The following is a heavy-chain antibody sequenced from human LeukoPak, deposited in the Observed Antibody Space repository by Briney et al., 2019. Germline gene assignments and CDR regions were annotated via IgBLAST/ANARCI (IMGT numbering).Heavy chain of an antibody. J-gene: IGHJ4*02. CDR1: GYTFTSYD. CDR2: MNPNSGNT. CDR3: ARSRSGSYSDY. V-gene: IGHV1-8*01. Sequence: GASVTVSFKASGYTFTSYDIHWVRQAAGQGLEWMGWMNPNSGNTGYAQKFQGRVTMTRDTSISTAYMELSRLRSDDTAVYYCARSRSGSYSDYWGQGTLVTVSS. D-gene: IGHD1-26*01.